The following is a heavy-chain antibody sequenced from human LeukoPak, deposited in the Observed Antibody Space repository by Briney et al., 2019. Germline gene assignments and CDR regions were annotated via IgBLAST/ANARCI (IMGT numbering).Heavy chain of an antibody. CDR2: IMQDGSEK. CDR1: GFTFSSYW. V-gene: IGHV3-7*01. J-gene: IGHJ4*02. Sequence: GGSLRLSCAASGFTFSSYWMSWVRQAPGKGLEWVANIMQDGSEKYYVDSVKGRCTISRDNAKNSLYLQMNSLRAEDTAVYYCARGSAYSYGRGYYFDYWGQGTLVTVSS. D-gene: IGHD5-18*01. CDR3: ARGSAYSYGRGYYFDY.